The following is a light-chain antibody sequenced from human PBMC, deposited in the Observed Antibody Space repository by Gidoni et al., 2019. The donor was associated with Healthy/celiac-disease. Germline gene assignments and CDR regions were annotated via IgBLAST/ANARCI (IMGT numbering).Light chain of an antibody. CDR1: QNINSD. CDR3: QQYNSWPPIT. J-gene: IGKJ5*01. CDR2: GAS. V-gene: IGKV3-15*01. Sequence: IVMTQSPATLSLSPEERVTLSCRASQNINSDLAWYQQKPGQAPRLLIYGASTRATGIPARYSGSGSGTDFTLTIGSLQAEDVAVYYCQQYNSWPPITFGQGTRLEIK.